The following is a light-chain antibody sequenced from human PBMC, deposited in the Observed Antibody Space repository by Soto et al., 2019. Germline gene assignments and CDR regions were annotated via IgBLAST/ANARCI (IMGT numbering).Light chain of an antibody. CDR2: GAS. Sequence: EIVMTQSPATMSVSPGERATLSCRASQSMGSNVAWYQQKPGQAPRLLIYGASTRAAGIPARFSGSGSGTEFNLTISSLQSEDFAVYFCQQYDDWLRLTFGGGTKVDIK. CDR1: QSMGSN. V-gene: IGKV3-15*01. CDR3: QQYDDWLRLT. J-gene: IGKJ4*01.